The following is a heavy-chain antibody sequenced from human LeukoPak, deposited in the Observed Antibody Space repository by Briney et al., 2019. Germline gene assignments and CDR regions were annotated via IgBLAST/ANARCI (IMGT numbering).Heavy chain of an antibody. J-gene: IGHJ4*02. CDR3: AKKQQLNDYFDY. CDR1: GFTFSSYC. CDR2: IKQDGSEK. V-gene: IGHV3-7*05. D-gene: IGHD6-13*01. Sequence: PGGSLRLSCAASGFTFSSYCMSWVRQAPGKGLEWVANIKQDGSEKYYVDSVKGRFTISRDNSKNTLYLQMNRLRAEDTAVYYCAKKQQLNDYFDYWGQGTLVTVSS.